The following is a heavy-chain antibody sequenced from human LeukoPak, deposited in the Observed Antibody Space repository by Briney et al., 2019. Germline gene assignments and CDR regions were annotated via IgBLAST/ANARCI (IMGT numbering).Heavy chain of an antibody. J-gene: IGHJ4*02. CDR2: IYYSGST. CDR3: ARLVDYYDSSAVDY. Sequence: SETQSLTCTVSGGSISSYYWSWIRQPPGKGLEWIGYIYYSGSTNYNPSLKSRVTISVDTSKNQFSLKLSSVTAADTAVYYCARLVDYYDSSAVDYWGQGTLVTVSS. D-gene: IGHD3-22*01. CDR1: GGSISSYY. V-gene: IGHV4-59*01.